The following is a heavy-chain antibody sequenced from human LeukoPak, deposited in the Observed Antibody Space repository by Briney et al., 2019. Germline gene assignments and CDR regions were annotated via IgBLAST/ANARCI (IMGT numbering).Heavy chain of an antibody. Sequence: SETLSLTCAVYGGSFSGYYWSWIRQPPGKGLEWIGEINHSGSTNYNPSLKSRVTISVDTSKNQFPLKLSSVTAADTAVYYCASLFYCSSTSCYIDSDYWGQGTLVTVSS. CDR3: ASLFYCSSTSCYIDSDY. CDR1: GGSFSGYY. V-gene: IGHV4-34*01. D-gene: IGHD2-2*02. CDR2: INHSGST. J-gene: IGHJ4*02.